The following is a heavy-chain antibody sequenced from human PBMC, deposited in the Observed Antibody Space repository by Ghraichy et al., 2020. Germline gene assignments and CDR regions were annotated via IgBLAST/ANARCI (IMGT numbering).Heavy chain of an antibody. CDR2: IWYDGSNK. J-gene: IGHJ3*02. D-gene: IGHD3-9*01. CDR3: ARADYDILTGYYLDAFDI. CDR1: GFTFSSYG. V-gene: IGHV3-33*08. Sequence: GESLNISCAASGFTFSSYGMHWVRQAPGKGLEWVAVIWYDGSNKYYADSVKGRFTISRDNSKNTLYLQMNSLRAEDTAVYYCARADYDILTGYYLDAFDIWGQGTMVTVSS.